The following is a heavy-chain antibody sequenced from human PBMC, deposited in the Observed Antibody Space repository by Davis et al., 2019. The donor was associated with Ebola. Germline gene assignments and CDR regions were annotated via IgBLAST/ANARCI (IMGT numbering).Heavy chain of an antibody. D-gene: IGHD3-16*02. CDR1: GGTFSSYA. V-gene: IGHV1-69*05. CDR3: AVHLGELSSDAFDY. J-gene: IGHJ4*02. Sequence: SSVTVSCKASGGTFSSYAISWVRQAPGQGLEWMGGIIPIFGTANYAQKFQGRVTMTRDTSTSTVYMELSSLRSEDTAVYYCAVHLGELSSDAFDYWGQGTLVTVSS. CDR2: IIPIFGTA.